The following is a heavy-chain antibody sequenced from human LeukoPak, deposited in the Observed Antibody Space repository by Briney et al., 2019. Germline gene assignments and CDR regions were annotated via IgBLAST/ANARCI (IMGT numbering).Heavy chain of an antibody. D-gene: IGHD4-23*01. CDR2: IYSGGST. V-gene: IGHV3-53*01. CDR3: ARDRSPITVGDY. Sequence: PGGSLRLSCAASGFSVSSNYMSWVRQAPGKGLEWVSVIYSGGSTCYADSVKGRFTISRDNSKNTLYLQMNSLRAEDRAVYYCARDRSPITVGDYWGQGTLVTVSS. CDR1: GFSVSSNY. J-gene: IGHJ4*02.